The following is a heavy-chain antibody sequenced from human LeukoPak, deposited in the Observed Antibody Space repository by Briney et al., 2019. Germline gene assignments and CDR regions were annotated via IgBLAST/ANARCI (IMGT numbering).Heavy chain of an antibody. Sequence: SETLSLTCTVSGGSISSYYWSWIRQPPGKGLEWIGYIYYSGSTNYNPSLKSRVTISVDTSKNQFSLKLSSVTAADTAVYYCARGPPAKFGVVNARFDYWGQGTLVTVSS. V-gene: IGHV4-59*01. CDR2: IYYSGST. J-gene: IGHJ4*02. CDR1: GGSISSYY. D-gene: IGHD3-3*01. CDR3: ARGPPAKFGVVNARFDY.